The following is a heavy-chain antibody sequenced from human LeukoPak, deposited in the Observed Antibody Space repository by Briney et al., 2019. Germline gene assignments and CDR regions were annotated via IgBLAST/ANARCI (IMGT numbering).Heavy chain of an antibody. Sequence: GGSLRLSCAASGFTVSSNYMSWVRQAPGKGLEWVSVIYSGGSTYYADSVKGRFTVSRDNSKSTLYIQMNSLRAEDTAVYYCARASYCSGGSCYTPFSSELPSKQYYYYYYMDVWGKGTTVTISS. D-gene: IGHD2-15*01. CDR1: GFTVSSNY. J-gene: IGHJ6*03. V-gene: IGHV3-53*01. CDR3: ARASYCSGGSCYTPFSSELPSKQYYYYYYMDV. CDR2: IYSGGST.